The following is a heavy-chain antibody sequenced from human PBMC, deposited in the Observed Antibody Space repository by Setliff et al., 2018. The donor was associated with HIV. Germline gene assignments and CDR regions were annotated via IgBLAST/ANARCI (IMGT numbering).Heavy chain of an antibody. Sequence: GGSLRLSCAASGFSFSSYTMNWVRQAPGKGLEWVSYISSSSTTVYYADSVKGRFTISRDNAKNSLYLQMNSLKTEDTAVYYCTRATPDRSGYYYAADYWGQGILVTVSS. D-gene: IGHD3-22*01. J-gene: IGHJ4*02. CDR1: GFSFSSYT. CDR2: ISSSSTTV. V-gene: IGHV3-48*01. CDR3: TRATPDRSGYYYAADY.